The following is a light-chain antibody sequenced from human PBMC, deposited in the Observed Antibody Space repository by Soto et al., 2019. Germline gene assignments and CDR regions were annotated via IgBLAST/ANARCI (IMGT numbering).Light chain of an antibody. V-gene: IGLV2-14*01. CDR1: SSDVGGYNY. CDR3: SSYISSSTLNV. CDR2: DVS. J-gene: IGLJ1*01. Sequence: QSVLTQPASVSGSPGQSITISCTGTSSDVGGYNYVSWYQQHPGKAPKLMIYDVSKRPSGVSNRFSGSKSGNTASLTIPGLQAEDEADYYCSSYISSSTLNVFGTGTKVTVL.